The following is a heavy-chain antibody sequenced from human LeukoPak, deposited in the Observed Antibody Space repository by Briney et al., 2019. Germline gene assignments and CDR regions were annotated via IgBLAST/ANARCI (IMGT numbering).Heavy chain of an antibody. CDR2: INWNGGST. CDR3: ARGFRGYCSSTSCYNPLAFDI. CDR1: GFTCDDYG. Sequence: GGSLRLSCAASGFTCDDYGMSWVRQAPGKGLEWVSGINWNGGSTGYADSVKGRFTISRDNAKNSLYLQMNSLRAEDTALYYCARGFRGYCSSTSCYNPLAFDIWGQGTMVTVSS. D-gene: IGHD2-2*02. J-gene: IGHJ3*02. V-gene: IGHV3-20*04.